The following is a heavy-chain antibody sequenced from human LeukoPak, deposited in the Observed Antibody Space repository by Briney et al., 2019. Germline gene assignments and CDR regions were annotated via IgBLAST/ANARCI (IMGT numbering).Heavy chain of an antibody. CDR1: GFAFSGYA. D-gene: IGHD1-26*01. V-gene: IGHV3-23*01. Sequence: QTGGSLRLSCTVSGFAFSGYAMSWVRQAPGKGPEWVSSIGARGDVTNSADSVKGRFTISRDNSKRTLFLQMNSLRAEDTAVYYCAKVHYTASFPGSFPGRNYFDSWGQGSLVTVSS. J-gene: IGHJ4*02. CDR2: IGARGDVT. CDR3: AKVHYTASFPGSFPGRNYFDS.